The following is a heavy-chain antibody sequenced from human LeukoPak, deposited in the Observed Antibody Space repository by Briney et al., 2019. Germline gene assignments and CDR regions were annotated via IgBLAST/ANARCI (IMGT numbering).Heavy chain of an antibody. J-gene: IGHJ6*03. V-gene: IGHV1-46*01. CDR3: ARGPSITMVRGGKWYYYMDV. Sequence: ASVKVSCKASGYTFTSYYIHWVRQAPGQGLEWMGLINPSGGITNYAQKFQGRVTMTRDTSTSTVYMELSSLRSEDTAVYYCARGPSITMVRGGKWYYYMDVWGKGTTVTISS. CDR1: GYTFTSYY. D-gene: IGHD3-10*01. CDR2: INPSGGIT.